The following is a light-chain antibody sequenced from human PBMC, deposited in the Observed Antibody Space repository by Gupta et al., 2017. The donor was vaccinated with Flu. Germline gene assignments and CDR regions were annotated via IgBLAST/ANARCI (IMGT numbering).Light chain of an antibody. CDR1: QSVSNNY. CDR3: QQYTSSPPSYT. V-gene: IGKV3-20*01. J-gene: IGKJ2*01. CDR2: GAS. Sequence: ATLSCRASQSVSNNYLAWYQQKLGQAPRLLIYGASSRATGIPDRFSGSGSGTDFTLTINRLEPEDFAVYYCQQYTSSPPSYTFGQGTKLDIK.